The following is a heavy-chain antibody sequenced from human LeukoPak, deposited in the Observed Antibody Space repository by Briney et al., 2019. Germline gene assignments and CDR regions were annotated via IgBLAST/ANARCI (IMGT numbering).Heavy chain of an antibody. CDR2: IYYSGST. CDR1: GGSVSSYY. J-gene: IGHJ4*02. D-gene: IGHD6-19*01. CDR3: ARVKVAGLFDY. V-gene: IGHV4-59*02. Sequence: PSETLSLTCTVSGGSVSSYYWSWIRQPPGKGLEWIGYIYYSGSTNYNPSLKSRVTISVDTSKNQFSLKLSSVTAADTAMYYCARVKVAGLFDYWGQGTLVTVSS.